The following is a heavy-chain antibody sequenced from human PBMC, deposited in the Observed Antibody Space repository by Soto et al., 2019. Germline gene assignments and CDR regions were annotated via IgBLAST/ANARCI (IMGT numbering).Heavy chain of an antibody. Sequence: PGGSLRLSCAASGFTVSTNYMSWVRQAPGKGLEWVSVIYSGGSTHDADSVRGRFTISRYNSNNTLYLQMKSLRAEDTAVYYCARDPPATRHGMDVWGQGTTVTVSS. CDR2: IYSGGST. J-gene: IGHJ6*02. CDR1: GFTVSTNY. CDR3: ARDPPATRHGMDV. V-gene: IGHV3-53*01.